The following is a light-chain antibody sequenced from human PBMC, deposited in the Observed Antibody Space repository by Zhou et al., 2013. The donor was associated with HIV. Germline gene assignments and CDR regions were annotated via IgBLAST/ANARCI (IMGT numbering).Light chain of an antibody. J-gene: IGKJ3*01. CDR3: QQANSLPFT. CDR2: TAS. Sequence: DIQMTQSPSSLSASIGDRVTITCRASQSISRYLNWYQQKPGKAPKLLIYTASSLRSGVPSRFSGSGSGTEFTLTINNLQPGDFATYYCQQANSLPFTFGPGTEV. CDR1: QSISRY. V-gene: IGKV1-39*01.